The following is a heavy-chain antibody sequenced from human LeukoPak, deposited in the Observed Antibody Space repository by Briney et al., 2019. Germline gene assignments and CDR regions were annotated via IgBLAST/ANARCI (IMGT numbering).Heavy chain of an antibody. CDR2: IKSDGSST. CDR3: TRRGGFYEGLDY. D-gene: IGHD3-22*01. V-gene: IGHV3-74*01. CDR1: GFTFSNAW. Sequence: PGGSLRLSCAASGFTFSNAWMTWVRQAPGKGLVWVSCIKSDGSSTTYADSVKGRFTISRDDAKNTLYLQMNSLRVEDTAVYYCTRRGGFYEGLDYWGQGTLVTVSS. J-gene: IGHJ4*02.